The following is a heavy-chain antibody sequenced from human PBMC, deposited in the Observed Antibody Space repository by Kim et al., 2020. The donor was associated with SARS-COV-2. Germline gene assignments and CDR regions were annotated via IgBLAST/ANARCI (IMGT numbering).Heavy chain of an antibody. CDR3: ARGFRSFYDFWTTYYYYGMDV. J-gene: IGHJ6*02. Sequence: SETLSLTCAVYGGSFSGYYWSWIRQPPGKGLEWIGEINHSGSTNYNPSLKSRVTISVDTSKNQFSLKLSSVTAADTAVYYCARGFRSFYDFWTTYYYYGMDVWGQGTTVTVSS. CDR1: GGSFSGYY. CDR2: INHSGST. V-gene: IGHV4-34*01. D-gene: IGHD3-3*01.